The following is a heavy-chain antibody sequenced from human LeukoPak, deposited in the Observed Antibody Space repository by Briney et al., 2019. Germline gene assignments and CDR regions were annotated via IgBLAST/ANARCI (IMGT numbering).Heavy chain of an antibody. J-gene: IGHJ3*02. Sequence: AGGSLRLSCAASGFTFSTYAMTWVRQAPGKGREWVSSISGSGGSTYYADSVKGRFTISRDNSKNTLYLQMNSLRAEDTAVHYCAKGFYDSSGYYFPDAFDIWGQGTMVTVSS. D-gene: IGHD3-22*01. V-gene: IGHV3-23*01. CDR3: AKGFYDSSGYYFPDAFDI. CDR2: ISGSGGST. CDR1: GFTFSTYA.